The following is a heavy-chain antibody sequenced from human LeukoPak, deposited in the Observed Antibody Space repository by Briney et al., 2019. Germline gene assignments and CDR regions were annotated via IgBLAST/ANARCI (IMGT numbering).Heavy chain of an antibody. V-gene: IGHV3-74*01. CDR1: GFTFSSYW. CDR3: ARDPGHNGWYGDN. D-gene: IGHD6-19*01. Sequence: GGSLRLSCAASGFTFSSYWMHWVRQAPGKGLVWVSRINSDGTSTSYADSVKGRFTISRDNAKNTLYLQMNSLRAEDTAIYYCARDPGHNGWYGDNWGQGTLVTVSS. J-gene: IGHJ4*02. CDR2: INSDGTST.